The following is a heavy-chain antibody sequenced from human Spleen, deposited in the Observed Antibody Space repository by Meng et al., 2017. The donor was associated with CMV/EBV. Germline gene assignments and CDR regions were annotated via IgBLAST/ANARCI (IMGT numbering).Heavy chain of an antibody. D-gene: IGHD2-21*01. CDR2: IYDSGRT. V-gene: IGHV4-31*02. CDR1: GGSISSGDYY. CDR3: ARDAGYYSLD. Sequence: SCTVSGGSISSGDYYWSWIRQPPGKGLEWIGYIYDSGRTYYNPSLKSRVTISVDTSKNQFSLKLTSVTTADTAVYYCARDAGYYSLDWGQGTLVTVSS. J-gene: IGHJ4*02.